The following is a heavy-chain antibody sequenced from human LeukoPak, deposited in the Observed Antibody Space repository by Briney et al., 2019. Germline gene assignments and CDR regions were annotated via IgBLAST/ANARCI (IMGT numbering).Heavy chain of an antibody. CDR1: GFTFSNYA. CDR2: ISNNGGYT. Sequence: GGSLRLSCAASGFTFSNYAMNWVRQAPGKGLEWVSAISNNGGYTYYADSVQGRFTISRDNSKSTLCLQMNSLRAEDTAVYYCAPQGPDPWGQGTLVTVSS. J-gene: IGHJ5*02. V-gene: IGHV3-23*01. CDR3: APQGPDP.